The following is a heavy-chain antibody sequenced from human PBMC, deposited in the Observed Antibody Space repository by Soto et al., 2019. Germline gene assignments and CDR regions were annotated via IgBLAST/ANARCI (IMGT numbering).Heavy chain of an antibody. CDR2: IIPLFGAG. D-gene: IGHD6-19*01. CDR3: ASPGIAVAGRSVFDY. V-gene: IGHV1-69*01. CDR1: VHTFSSYA. Sequence: QVQLVQSGAEVKKPGSSVKVSCKASVHTFSSYAINWIRQAPGQGLEWMGGIIPLFGAGNYAQKFQGRVKITADESTSTVYMELSSLRSEDTAVYYCASPGIAVAGRSVFDYWGQGTPVTVSS. J-gene: IGHJ4*02.